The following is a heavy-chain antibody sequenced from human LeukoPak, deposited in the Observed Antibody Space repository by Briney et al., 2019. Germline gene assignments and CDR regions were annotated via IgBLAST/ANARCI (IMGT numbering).Heavy chain of an antibody. CDR2: IYTSGST. V-gene: IGHV4-4*07. D-gene: IGHD3-3*01. J-gene: IGHJ6*03. CDR3: ARDVPPESGYYAYYYYYMDV. Sequence: SETLPLTCTVSGGSISSYYWSWIRQPAGKGLEWIGRIYTSGSTNYNPSLKSRVTMSLDTSQNQFSLKLSSVTAADTAVYYCARDVPPESGYYAYYYYYMDVWGKGTTVTVSS. CDR1: GGSISSYY.